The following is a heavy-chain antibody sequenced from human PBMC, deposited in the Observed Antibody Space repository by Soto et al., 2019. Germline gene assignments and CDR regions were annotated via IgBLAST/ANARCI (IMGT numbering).Heavy chain of an antibody. CDR1: GGSFSGYY. V-gene: IGHV4-34*01. CDR2: INHSGST. CDR3: ARGLQSYYYYGMDV. J-gene: IGHJ6*02. Sequence: SDTLSLTCAVYGGSFSGYYWSWIRQPPGKGLEWIGEINHSGSTNYNPSLKSRVTISVDTSKNQFSLKLSSVTAADTAVYYCARGLQSYYYYGMDVWGQGTTVTVSS.